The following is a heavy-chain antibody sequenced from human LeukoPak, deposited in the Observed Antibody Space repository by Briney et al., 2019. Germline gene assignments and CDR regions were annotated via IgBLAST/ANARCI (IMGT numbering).Heavy chain of an antibody. CDR2: TYSSGST. Sequence: PSETLSLTCTASGGSISSGTYYWTWIRQPAGKGLEWIGRTYSSGSTSYNPSLKSRVTISVDTSKNQFSLKLSSVTAADTAVYYCARLYSSGRYYFDYWGQGTLVPVSS. V-gene: IGHV4-61*02. CDR1: GGSISSGTYY. J-gene: IGHJ4*02. CDR3: ARLYSSGRYYFDY. D-gene: IGHD6-19*01.